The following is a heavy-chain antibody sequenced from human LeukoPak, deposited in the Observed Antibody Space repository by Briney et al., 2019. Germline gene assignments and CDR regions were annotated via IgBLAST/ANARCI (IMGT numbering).Heavy chain of an antibody. CDR3: TRNSGWYGIT. CDR2: VDYSGDSP. D-gene: IGHD6-19*01. CDR1: GFVLSSYE. V-gene: IGHV3-23*01. Sequence: GGSLRLSCTGSGFVLSSYEMTWFRQAPGKGLEWVSSVDYSGDSPHHADSVKGRFTISRDNTKNILYLQLSSLRVEDTAVYYCTRNSGWYGITWGQGTLVAVSS. J-gene: IGHJ4*02.